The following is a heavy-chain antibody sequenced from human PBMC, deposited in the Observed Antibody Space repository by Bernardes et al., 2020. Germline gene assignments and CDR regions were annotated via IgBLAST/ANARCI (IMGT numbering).Heavy chain of an antibody. V-gene: IGHV3-7*01. J-gene: IGHJ4*02. Sequence: GGSLRLSCAVSGFMFSSYGMHWVRQAPGKGLEWVANIKQDGSEKYYVDSVKGRFTISRDNAKNSLYLQMNSLRAEDTAVYYCARLGGSSWYLDYWGQGTLVTVSS. CDR1: GFMFSSYG. CDR3: ARLGGSSWYLDY. CDR2: IKQDGSEK. D-gene: IGHD6-13*01.